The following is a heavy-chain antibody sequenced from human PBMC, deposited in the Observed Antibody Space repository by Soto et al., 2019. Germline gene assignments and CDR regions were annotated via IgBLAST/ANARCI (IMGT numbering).Heavy chain of an antibody. J-gene: IGHJ5*02. CDR1: GFNFSNHW. D-gene: IGHD2-21*02. V-gene: IGHV3-74*01. CDR3: ARESGDWPLNWFDP. Sequence: GGSLRLSCAASGFNFSNHWMHWVRQRPAEGLVWVSRITSDGKSKAYAESVKGRFAISRDNAKNTLYLQMNGLTAEDMAVYYCARESGDWPLNWFDPWGQGTLVTVSS. CDR2: ITSDGKSK.